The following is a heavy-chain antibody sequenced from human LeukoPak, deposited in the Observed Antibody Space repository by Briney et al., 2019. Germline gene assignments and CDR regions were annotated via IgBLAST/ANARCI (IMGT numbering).Heavy chain of an antibody. V-gene: IGHV1-18*01. CDR1: GYTFTSYG. CDR2: ISSYYGNS. CDR3: ARGLIEYSSSSDY. D-gene: IGHD6-6*01. J-gene: IGHJ4*02. Sequence: AAVKVSCKASGYTFTSYGISWVRQAPGQGLEWMGWISSYYGNSNYAQKLQGRVTMTTDTSTRTAYMELRSMRSDDTAMYYCARGLIEYSSSSDYWGQGTLVTVSS.